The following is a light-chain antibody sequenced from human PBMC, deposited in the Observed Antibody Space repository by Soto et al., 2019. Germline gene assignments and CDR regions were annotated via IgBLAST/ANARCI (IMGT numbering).Light chain of an antibody. V-gene: IGLV2-14*03. CDR1: SSDVGGHDY. CDR3: SSYTSSTTQV. Sequence: QSALTQPASVSGSPGQSITISCTGTSSDVGGHDYVSWYQQHPGKAPQLMIYDVSYRPSGVSNRFSRSKSGNTASLTISGLQAEDEADYYCSSYTSSTTQVFGTGTKLTVL. J-gene: IGLJ1*01. CDR2: DVS.